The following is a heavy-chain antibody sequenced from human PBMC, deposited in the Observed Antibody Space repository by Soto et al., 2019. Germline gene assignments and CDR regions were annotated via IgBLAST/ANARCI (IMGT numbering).Heavy chain of an antibody. D-gene: IGHD2-2*01. CDR1: GYTFSSYG. CDR3: ASWGYCISTSCYPQFYYFDY. CDR2: INPSGGST. J-gene: IGHJ4*02. Sequence: ASVKVSCKASGYTFSSYGINWVRQAPGQGLEWMGIINPSGGSTSYAQKFQGRVTMTRDTSTSTVYMELSSLRSEDTAVYYCASWGYCISTSCYPQFYYFDYWGQGTLVTVSS. V-gene: IGHV1-46*01.